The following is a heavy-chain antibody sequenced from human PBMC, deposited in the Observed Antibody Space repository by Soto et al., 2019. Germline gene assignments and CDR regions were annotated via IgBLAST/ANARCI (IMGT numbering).Heavy chain of an antibody. D-gene: IGHD2-8*01. CDR3: ARVLLMGGYYFDY. V-gene: IGHV4-31*11. CDR1: GGSFSSGGYY. CDR2: IYYSGST. Sequence: PSETLSLTCAVYGGSFSSGGYYWSWIRQHPGKGLEWIGYIYYSGSTYYNPSLKSRVTISVDTSKNQFSLKLSSVTAADTAVYYCARVLLMGGYYFDYWGQGTLVTVSS. J-gene: IGHJ4*02.